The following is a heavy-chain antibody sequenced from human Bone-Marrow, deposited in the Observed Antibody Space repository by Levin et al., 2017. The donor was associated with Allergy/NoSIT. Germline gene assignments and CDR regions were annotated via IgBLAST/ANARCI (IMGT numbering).Heavy chain of an antibody. CDR1: GFTFSSYS. CDR3: ARGLEYSGLP. Sequence: GESLKISCAASGFTFSSYSMNWVRQAPGKGLDWVSSITSSGTYIYYADSVKGRFTISRDNAKNSLFLQMNSLTAADTAVYYCARGLEYSGLPWGQGTLVTVSS. V-gene: IGHV3-21*01. J-gene: IGHJ5*02. CDR2: ITSSGTYI. D-gene: IGHD5-12*01.